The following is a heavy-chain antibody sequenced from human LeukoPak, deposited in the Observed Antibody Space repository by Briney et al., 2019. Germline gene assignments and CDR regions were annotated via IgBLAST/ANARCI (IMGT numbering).Heavy chain of an antibody. CDR3: ARGSTTVGGTTLDAY. Sequence: GESLKISCKASGYTFTSYGISWVRQAPGQGLEWMGWISAYNGNTNYAQKLQGRVTMTTDTSTSTAYMELRSLRSDDTAVYYCARGSTTVGGTTLDAYWGQGTLVTVSS. CDR1: GYTFTSYG. D-gene: IGHD4-23*01. J-gene: IGHJ4*02. CDR2: ISAYNGNT. V-gene: IGHV1-18*01.